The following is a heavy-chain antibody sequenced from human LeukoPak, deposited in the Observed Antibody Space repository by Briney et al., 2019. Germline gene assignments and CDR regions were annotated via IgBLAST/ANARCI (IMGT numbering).Heavy chain of an antibody. CDR2: ITNGGSTI. J-gene: IGHJ6*02. CDR3: ARSIGLAGGGVDV. Sequence: GSLRLSCAASGFTFSSYGMHWVRQAPGKGLEWVSYITNGGSTIHHADSVKGRFTISRDNAKKTLYLQMNSLRAEDTAVYYCARSIGLAGGGVDVWGQGTTVTVSS. V-gene: IGHV3-48*04. D-gene: IGHD4-23*01. CDR1: GFTFSSYG.